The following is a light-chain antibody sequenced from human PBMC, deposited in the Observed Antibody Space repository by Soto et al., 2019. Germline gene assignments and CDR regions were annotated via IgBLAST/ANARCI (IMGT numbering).Light chain of an antibody. Sequence: EIVLTQSPGTLSLSPGERVSLSCRASQSVASNSLAWYQQKPGQAPRLLIYGASTRATGIPDRFSGSGSGTDFTLTISRLEPEDFAVYYCQQYGSSGTFGQGTKVDIK. CDR1: QSVASNS. CDR2: GAS. V-gene: IGKV3-20*01. J-gene: IGKJ1*01. CDR3: QQYGSSGT.